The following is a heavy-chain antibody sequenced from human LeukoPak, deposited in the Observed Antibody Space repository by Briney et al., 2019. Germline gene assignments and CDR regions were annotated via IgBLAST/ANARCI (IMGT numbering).Heavy chain of an antibody. D-gene: IGHD6-6*01. CDR1: GGSVSSGSYY. J-gene: IGHJ4*02. V-gene: IGHV4-61*01. CDR3: ARVAARQEFDY. CDR2: IYYSGST. Sequence: SETLSLTCTVSGGSVSSGSYYWSWIRQPPGKGLEWIGYIYYSGSTNYNPFLKSRVTISVDTSKNQFSLKLSSVTAADTAVYYCARVAARQEFDYWGQGTLATVSS.